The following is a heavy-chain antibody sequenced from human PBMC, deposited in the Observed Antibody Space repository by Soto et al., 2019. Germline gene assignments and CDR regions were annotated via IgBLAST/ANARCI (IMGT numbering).Heavy chain of an antibody. CDR1: GASITSTTYF. Sequence: PSETLSLTCSLSGASITSTTYFWAWIPHPPGKGLEGVGSIYSSGKTQYTPSLKSRTTISVDRSKIQFTLQVRSVTAADTAVPYCEKNLPRTGRFEYWGQGTVVTVSS. V-gene: IGHV4-39*01. J-gene: IGHJ4*02. CDR3: EKNLPRTGRFEY. CDR2: IYSSGKT.